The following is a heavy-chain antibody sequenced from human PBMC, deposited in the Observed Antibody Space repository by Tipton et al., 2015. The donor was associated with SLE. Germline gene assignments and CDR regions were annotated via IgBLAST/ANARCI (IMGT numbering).Heavy chain of an antibody. CDR1: GGSISSYY. Sequence: TLSLTCTVSGGSISSYYWSWIRQPPGKGLEWIGSIYYSGSTYYNPSLTSRVTISVDTSKNQFSLKLSSVTAADTAVYYCARLPLRPPFDYWGQGTLVTVSS. J-gene: IGHJ4*02. CDR3: ARLPLRPPFDY. CDR2: IYYSGST. D-gene: IGHD3-3*01. V-gene: IGHV4-59*05.